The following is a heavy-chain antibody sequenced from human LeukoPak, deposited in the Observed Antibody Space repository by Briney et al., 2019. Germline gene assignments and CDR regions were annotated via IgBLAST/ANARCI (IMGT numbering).Heavy chain of an antibody. CDR3: ARSDRKIVVVIFDY. Sequence: SETLSLTCAVYGESFSGYYWSWIRQSPGKGLEWIGEINHSGSTNYNPSLKSRVTISVDTSKNQFSLKLNSVTAADTAVYYCARSDRKIVVVIFDYWGQGTLVTVSS. CDR2: INHSGST. CDR1: GESFSGYY. D-gene: IGHD3-22*01. J-gene: IGHJ4*02. V-gene: IGHV4-34*01.